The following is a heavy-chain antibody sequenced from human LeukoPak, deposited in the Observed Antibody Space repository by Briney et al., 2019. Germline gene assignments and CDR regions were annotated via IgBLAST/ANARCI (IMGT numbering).Heavy chain of an antibody. D-gene: IGHD2-2*01. CDR3: ARMTVVPAVDYYYYMDV. Sequence: SETLSLTCTVSGYSISSGYYWGWIRQPPGKGLEWIGSIYTSGSTNYNPSLKSRVTMSVDTSKNQFSLKLSPVTAADTAVYYCARMTVVPAVDYYYYMDVWGKGTTVTVSS. CDR1: GYSISSGYY. J-gene: IGHJ6*03. CDR2: IYTSGST. V-gene: IGHV4-38-2*02.